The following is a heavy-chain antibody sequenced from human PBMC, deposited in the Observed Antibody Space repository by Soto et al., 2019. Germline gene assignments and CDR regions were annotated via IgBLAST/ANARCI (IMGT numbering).Heavy chain of an antibody. J-gene: IGHJ4*02. CDR2: IKSKTDGGTT. CDR3: TTDDLGSSSEFDY. CDR1: GFTFSNAW. D-gene: IGHD6-6*01. V-gene: IGHV3-15*01. Sequence: GGSLRLSCAASGFTFSNAWMSWVRQAPGKGLEWVGRIKSKTDGGTTDYAAPVKGRFTISRDDSKNTLYLQMNSLKTEDTAVYYCTTDDLGSSSEFDYWGQGTLVTVSS.